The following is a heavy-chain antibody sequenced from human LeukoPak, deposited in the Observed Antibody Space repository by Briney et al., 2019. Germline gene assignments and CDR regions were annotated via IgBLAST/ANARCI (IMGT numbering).Heavy chain of an antibody. CDR1: GFSFTNAW. D-gene: IGHD4-17*01. CDR2: IKSNVDGGTT. V-gene: IGHV3-15*01. J-gene: IGHJ5*02. Sequence: PGGSLRLSCAASGFSFTNAWMTWVRQAPGKGLEWVGHIKSNVDGGTTDYAAPVKGRFTISRDDSKSTLCLQMNSLKTEDTAVYYCSRRHDYGDFLNWFDPWGQGTQVTVSS. CDR3: SRRHDYGDFLNWFDP.